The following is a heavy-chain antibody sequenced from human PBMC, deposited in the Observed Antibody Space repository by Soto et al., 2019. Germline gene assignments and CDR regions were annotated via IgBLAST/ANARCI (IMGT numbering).Heavy chain of an antibody. CDR3: ARGPATWQQLAGGGWFDP. V-gene: IGHV3-30-3*01. J-gene: IGHJ5*02. Sequence: PVGSLRLSCAASGFTFSSYAMHWVRQAPGKGLEWVAVISYDGSNKYYADSVKGRFTISRDNSKNTLYLQMNSLRAEDTAVYYCARGPATWQQLAGGGWFDPWGQGTLVTVSS. CDR2: ISYDGSNK. CDR1: GFTFSSYA. D-gene: IGHD6-13*01.